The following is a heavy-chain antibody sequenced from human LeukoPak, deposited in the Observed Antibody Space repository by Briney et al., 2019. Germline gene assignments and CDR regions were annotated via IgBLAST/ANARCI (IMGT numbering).Heavy chain of an antibody. D-gene: IGHD3-22*01. CDR2: ISAYNGNT. J-gene: IGHJ4*02. CDR1: GYTFTSYG. CDR3: ARDRSGYYDPFDY. V-gene: IGHV1-18*01. Sequence: ASVKVSCKASGYTFTSYGISWVRQAPGQGLEWMGWISAYNGNTNYAQKLQGRVTMTTDTSTSTAYVELRSLRSDDTAVYYCARDRSGYYDPFDYWGQGTLVTVSS.